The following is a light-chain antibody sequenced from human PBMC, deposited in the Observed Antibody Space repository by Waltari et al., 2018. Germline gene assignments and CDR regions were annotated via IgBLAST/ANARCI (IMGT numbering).Light chain of an antibody. J-gene: IGLJ2*01. CDR3: SSQSTKNGVI. CDR1: SSDVGGDES. CDR2: DVN. Sequence: QFALTQPASVSGSPGQSIHIPCPGSSSDVGGDESGSWYEDHPGQDPKVIIYDVNKRPSGVSDRFSGSKSGNTASLTISGLQAEDEATFYCSSQSTKNGVIFGGGTKVTVL. V-gene: IGLV2-14*03.